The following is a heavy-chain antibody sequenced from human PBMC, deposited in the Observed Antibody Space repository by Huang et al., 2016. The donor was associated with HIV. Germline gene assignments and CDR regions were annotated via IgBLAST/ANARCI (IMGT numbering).Heavy chain of an antibody. CDR2: ITLSGST. Sequence: QVQLQQWGAGLLKPSETLSLTCAVYGGSFSVYYWSWIRQPPGKGLEGIGQITLSGSTNHNPSLKGRVTISVDTSKNQFSLNMSSVTAADTAVYYCARGAVRYFDRGGTRYYGMDVWGQGTTVTVSS. V-gene: IGHV4-34*01. CDR1: GGSFSVYY. D-gene: IGHD3-9*01. J-gene: IGHJ6*02. CDR3: ARGAVRYFDRGGTRYYGMDV.